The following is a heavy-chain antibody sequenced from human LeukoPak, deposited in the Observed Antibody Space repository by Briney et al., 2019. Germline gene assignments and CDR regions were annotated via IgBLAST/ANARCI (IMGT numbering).Heavy chain of an antibody. CDR1: GGSIRGGGFY. Sequence: SETLSLTRTVSGGSIRGGGFYWSWIRQHPGKGLECLGFISYSGSTYYNPSLKSRLTMSVDTSKTQFSLRLSSLTAADTAVYYCAGLSPYLAGYTSSWYDSWGQGTLVTVSS. D-gene: IGHD6-13*01. CDR3: AGLSPYLAGYTSSWYDS. CDR2: ISYSGST. J-gene: IGHJ5*01. V-gene: IGHV4-31*03.